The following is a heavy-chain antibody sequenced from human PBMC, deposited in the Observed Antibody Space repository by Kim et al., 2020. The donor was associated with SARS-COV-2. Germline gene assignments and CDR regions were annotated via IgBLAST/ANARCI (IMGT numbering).Heavy chain of an antibody. V-gene: IGHV4-34*01. J-gene: IGHJ4*02. CDR3: ASSAAGSSSGVQGFDY. Sequence: SLESRVTISVDTSKNPFSLQLSSVTAADTAVYYCASSAAGSSSGVQGFDYWGQGTLVTVSS. D-gene: IGHD6-6*01.